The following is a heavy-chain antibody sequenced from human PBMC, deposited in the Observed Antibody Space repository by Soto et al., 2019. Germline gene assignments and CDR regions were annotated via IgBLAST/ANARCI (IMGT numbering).Heavy chain of an antibody. CDR3: ARDSTSFTSNWFDP. J-gene: IGHJ5*02. D-gene: IGHD2-2*01. Sequence: QVQLLESGPGLVKPSQTLSLTCTVSGGSISSGGYYWSWIRQHPGKGLEWIGYIYYSGSTYYNPSLKSRVTISVDTSKNQFSLKLRSVTAADTAVYYCARDSTSFTSNWFDPWGQGTLVTVSS. CDR2: IYYSGST. V-gene: IGHV4-31*03. CDR1: GGSISSGGYY.